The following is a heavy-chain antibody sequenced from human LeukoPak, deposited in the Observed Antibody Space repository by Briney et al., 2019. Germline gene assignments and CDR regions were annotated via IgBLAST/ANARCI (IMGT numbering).Heavy chain of an antibody. CDR3: ARGRSDSVGSYYFDY. Sequence: SETLSHTCTVSGGSISSYYWSWIRQPAGKGLEWMGRIYTSGSTNYNPSLKSRVSMSVDTSKNQFSLNLSSVTAADTAVYYCARGRSDSVGSYYFDYWGQGTLVTVSS. CDR1: GGSISSYY. D-gene: IGHD3-22*01. V-gene: IGHV4-4*07. CDR2: IYTSGST. J-gene: IGHJ4*02.